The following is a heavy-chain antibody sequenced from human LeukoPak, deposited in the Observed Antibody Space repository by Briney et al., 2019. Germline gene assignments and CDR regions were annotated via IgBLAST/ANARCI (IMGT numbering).Heavy chain of an antibody. J-gene: IGHJ4*02. V-gene: IGHV5-10-1*01. CDR3: ARGRYYGSGSYSYDY. D-gene: IGHD3-10*01. CDR1: GYIFANYW. Sequence: GESLKISCKGSGYIFANYWITWVRQMPGKGLEWMGRVDPSDSYSNYSPSFQGHVTISADKSSSTAYLQWSSLKASDTAIYYCARGRYYGSGSYSYDYWGQGTLVTVSS. CDR2: VDPSDSYS.